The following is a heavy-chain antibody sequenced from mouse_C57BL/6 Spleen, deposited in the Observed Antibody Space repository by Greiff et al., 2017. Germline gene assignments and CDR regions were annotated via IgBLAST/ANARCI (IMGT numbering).Heavy chain of an antibody. Sequence: EVTLVESGGGLVQPGGSLSLSCAASGFPFTDYYMSWVRQPPGKALGWLGFIRNKANGYTTEYSASVKGRFTISRDNSQSILYLQMNALRAEDSATYYCARSNWDKDYFDYWGQGTTLTVSS. V-gene: IGHV7-3*01. J-gene: IGHJ2*01. CDR2: IRNKANGYTT. D-gene: IGHD4-1*01. CDR1: GFPFTDYY. CDR3: ARSNWDKDYFDY.